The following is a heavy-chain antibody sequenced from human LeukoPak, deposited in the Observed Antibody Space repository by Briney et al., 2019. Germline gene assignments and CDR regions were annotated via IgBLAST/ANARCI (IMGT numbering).Heavy chain of an antibody. V-gene: IGHV3-30*12. Sequence: GGSLRLSCVASGITFSSNGMHWVRQAPGKGLEWVAVISYDGRNKYYADSVKGRFTISRDNSKNMLYLEVISLTADDTAVYYCAKDDAWLRFGEWSQGTLVTVSS. D-gene: IGHD3-10*01. J-gene: IGHJ4*02. CDR3: AKDDAWLRFGE. CDR1: GITFSSNG. CDR2: ISYDGRNK.